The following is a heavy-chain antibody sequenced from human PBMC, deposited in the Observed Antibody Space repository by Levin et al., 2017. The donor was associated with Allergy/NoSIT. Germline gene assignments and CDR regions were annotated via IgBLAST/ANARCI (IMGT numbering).Heavy chain of an antibody. J-gene: IGHJ3*02. D-gene: IGHD2-2*01. CDR3: ARARRRGCSSTSCSDAFDI. Sequence: GESLKISCKASGYTFTGYYMHWVRQAPGQGLEWMGRINPNSGGTNYAQKFQGRVTMTRDTSISTAYMELSRLRSDDTAVYYCARARRRGCSSTSCSDAFDIWGQGTMVTVSS. CDR1: GYTFTGYY. V-gene: IGHV1-2*06. CDR2: INPNSGGT.